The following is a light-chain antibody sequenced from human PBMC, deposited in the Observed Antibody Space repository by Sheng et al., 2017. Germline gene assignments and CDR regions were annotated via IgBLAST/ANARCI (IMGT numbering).Light chain of an antibody. CDR3: QQYEDLPPA. CDR2: DAS. CDR1: QDIRNS. Sequence: DIQMNQSPSSLSASVGDRVTITCQASQDIRNSLNWYQQKPGKAPKLLIYDASNLKTGGPSRFSGSGSGTNFIFTISSLQPEDVATYYCQQYEDLPPAFGGGTKVEIK. V-gene: IGKV1-33*01. J-gene: IGKJ4*01.